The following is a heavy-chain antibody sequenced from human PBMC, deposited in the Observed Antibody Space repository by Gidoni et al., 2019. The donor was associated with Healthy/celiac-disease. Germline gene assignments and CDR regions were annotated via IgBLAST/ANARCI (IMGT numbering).Heavy chain of an antibody. CDR2: IKSKTDGGTT. Sequence: AASGFTFSNAWMSWVRQAPGKGLEWVGRIKSKTDGGTTDYAAPVKGRFTISRDDSKNTLYLQMNSLKTEDTAVYYCTTGVRDFWSGYSYYYYYYGMDVWGQGTTVTVSS. V-gene: IGHV3-15*01. D-gene: IGHD3-3*01. CDR3: TTGVRDFWSGYSYYYYYYGMDV. J-gene: IGHJ6*02. CDR1: GFTFSNAW.